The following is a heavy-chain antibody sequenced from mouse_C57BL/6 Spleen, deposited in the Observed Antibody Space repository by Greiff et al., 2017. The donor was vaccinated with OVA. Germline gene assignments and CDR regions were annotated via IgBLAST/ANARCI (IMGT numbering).Heavy chain of an antibody. J-gene: IGHJ2*01. D-gene: IGHD3-3*01. CDR2: ISDGGSYT. CDR3: ARDQRDDYFDY. CDR1: GFTFSSYA. V-gene: IGHV5-4*01. Sequence: EVKLVESGGGLVKPGGSLKLSCAASGFTFSSYAMSWVRQTPEKRLEWVATISDGGSYTYYPDNVKGRFTISRDNAKNNLYLQMSHLKSEDTAMYYCARDQRDDYFDYWGQGTTLTVSS.